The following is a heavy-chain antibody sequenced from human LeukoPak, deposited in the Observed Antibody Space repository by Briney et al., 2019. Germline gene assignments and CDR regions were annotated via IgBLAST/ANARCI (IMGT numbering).Heavy chain of an antibody. D-gene: IGHD3-9*01. CDR1: GGSISSGSYY. J-gene: IGHJ5*02. Sequence: SQTLSLTCTVSGGSISSGSYYWSWIRQPAGKGLEWIGRIYASGSTNYNPSLKSRVTISVGTSKNQFSLKLSSVTAADTAVYYCARKGPNYDILTGYFHNWFDPWGQGTLVTVSS. CDR3: ARKGPNYDILTGYFHNWFDP. V-gene: IGHV4-61*02. CDR2: IYASGST.